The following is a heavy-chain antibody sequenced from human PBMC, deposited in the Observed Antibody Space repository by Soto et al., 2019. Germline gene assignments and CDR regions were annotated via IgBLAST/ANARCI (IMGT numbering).Heavy chain of an antibody. CDR3: AKGSSMIVVERYEC. CDR1: GFTFSGYS. CDR2: LSYDGSNK. V-gene: IGHV3-30*18. J-gene: IGHJ4*01. D-gene: IGHD3-22*01. Sequence: GRSMRLSCAASGFTFSGYSMHLVRQAPGKGREWVAVLSYDGSNKYYADSVKSRFTISRENSKNTLYLQMSSLRAEDTAVYYCAKGSSMIVVERYECWGQGTRVTVSS.